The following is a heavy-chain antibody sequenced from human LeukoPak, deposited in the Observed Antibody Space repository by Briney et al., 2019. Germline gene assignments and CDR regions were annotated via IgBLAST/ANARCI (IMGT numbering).Heavy chain of an antibody. J-gene: IGHJ3*02. D-gene: IGHD1-1*01. CDR1: GGSISGYY. CDR2: IYYSGST. V-gene: IGHV4-59*01. CDR3: ATDRERAFDI. Sequence: SETLSLTCTVSGGSISGYYWSWIRQPPGKGLEWIGYIYYSGSTNYNSSLKSRVTISVDTSKNRFSLKLSSVTAADTAVYYCATDRERAFDIWGQGTMVTVSS.